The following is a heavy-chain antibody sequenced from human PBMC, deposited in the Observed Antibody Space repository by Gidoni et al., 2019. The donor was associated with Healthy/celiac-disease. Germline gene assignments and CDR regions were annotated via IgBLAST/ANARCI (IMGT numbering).Heavy chain of an antibody. CDR1: GCTFDDYT. D-gene: IGHD6-13*01. CDR2: ISWDGGST. J-gene: IGHJ6*02. Sequence: EVQLVESGGVVVQPGGSLRLSCAASGCTFDDYTMHWVRQAPGKGLEWVSLISWDGGSTYYADSVKGRFTISRDNSKNSLYMQMNSLRTEDTALYYCAKDRYSSSWNYYYYGMDVWGQGTTVTVSS. V-gene: IGHV3-43*01. CDR3: AKDRYSSSWNYYYYGMDV.